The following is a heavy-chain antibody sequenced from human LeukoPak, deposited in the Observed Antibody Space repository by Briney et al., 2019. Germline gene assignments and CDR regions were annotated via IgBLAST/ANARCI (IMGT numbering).Heavy chain of an antibody. V-gene: IGHV3-33*08. CDR2: IWYDGSSR. CDR1: GFTFSNYA. D-gene: IGHD1-26*01. CDR3: ERDPYSGSYYDY. Sequence: PGGSLRLSCAASGFTFSNYAMHWVRQAPGKGLEWVAIIWYDGSSRYYADSVKGRFTISRDNSKNTLYLQMNSLRADDTAVYYCERDPYSGSYYDYWGQGTLVTVSS. J-gene: IGHJ4*02.